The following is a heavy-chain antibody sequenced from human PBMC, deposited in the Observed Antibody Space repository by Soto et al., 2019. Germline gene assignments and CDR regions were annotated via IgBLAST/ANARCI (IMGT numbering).Heavy chain of an antibody. D-gene: IGHD2-15*01. CDR2: MHHSGRT. V-gene: IGHV4-31*03. CDR1: GAYMRNDYYY. CDR3: ARWVEVSLDYFDS. Sequence: QVQLQESGPGLVKPSQTLSLTCTVSGAYMRNDYYYWSWVRQKPGKDLEWIGHMHHSGRTHYNPSLRSRVALSXVXSKNQFSLYLTSVTDADTAVYYCARWVEVSLDYFDSWGQGTPVTVSS. J-gene: IGHJ4*02.